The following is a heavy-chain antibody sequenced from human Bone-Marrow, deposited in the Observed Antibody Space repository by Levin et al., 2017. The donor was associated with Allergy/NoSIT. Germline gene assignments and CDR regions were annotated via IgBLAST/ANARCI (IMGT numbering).Heavy chain of an antibody. CDR2: ISDTGAAT. CDR1: GRSLSSYN. Sequence: GESLKISCVGSGRSLSSYNMVWVRQGPGKGLELVSFISDTGAATKYADSVKGRFTISSDNDKKSLFLDMNNLRPEDTAVYYCARSRGLGLLDYWGLGTLVTVSS. V-gene: IGHV3-48*01. D-gene: IGHD3-22*01. J-gene: IGHJ4*02. CDR3: ARSRGLGLLDY.